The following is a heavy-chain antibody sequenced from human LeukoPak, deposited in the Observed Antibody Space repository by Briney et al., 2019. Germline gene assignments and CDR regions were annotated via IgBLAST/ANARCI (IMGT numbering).Heavy chain of an antibody. J-gene: IGHJ3*02. CDR1: GFTVSSNY. V-gene: IGHV3-66*01. CDR3: ATYSLGGAFDI. CDR2: IYSGGST. D-gene: IGHD3-10*01. Sequence: PGGSLRLSCAASGFTVSSNYMSWVRQAPGKGLEWVSVIYSGGSTYYADSVKGRFTISRDNSKNTLYLQMNSLRAEDTAVYYCATYSLGGAFDIWGQGTMVTASS.